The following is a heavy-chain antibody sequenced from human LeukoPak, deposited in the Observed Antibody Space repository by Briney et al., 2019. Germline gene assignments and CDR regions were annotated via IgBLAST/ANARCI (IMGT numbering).Heavy chain of an antibody. Sequence: ASVKVSCKASGYTFTGYYMHWVRQAPGQGLEWMGLINPNSGGTNYAQKFQGRVTMTRDTSISTAYMELSRLRSDDTAVYYCATGGVIAAAATFDPWGQGTLVTVSS. CDR2: INPNSGGT. J-gene: IGHJ5*02. V-gene: IGHV1-2*02. CDR3: ATGGVIAAAATFDP. D-gene: IGHD6-13*01. CDR1: GYTFTGYY.